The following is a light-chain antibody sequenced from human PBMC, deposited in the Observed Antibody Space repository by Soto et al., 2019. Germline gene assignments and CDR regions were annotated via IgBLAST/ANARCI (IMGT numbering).Light chain of an antibody. V-gene: IGKV3-11*01. Sequence: IVLTQSPGTLSLSPWERATLSCRASQYINTRLAWYQHRPGQAPRLLIYQTSLRAAGIPARFSASGSGTDFTLTISDVQPEDFALYYCHQRQSWPRTFGQGTKVDIK. CDR2: QTS. J-gene: IGKJ1*01. CDR3: HQRQSWPRT. CDR1: QYINTR.